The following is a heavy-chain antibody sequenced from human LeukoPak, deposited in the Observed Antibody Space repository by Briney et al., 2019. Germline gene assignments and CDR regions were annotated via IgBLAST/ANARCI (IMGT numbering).Heavy chain of an antibody. D-gene: IGHD1-26*01. V-gene: IGHV1-18*01. J-gene: IGHJ4*02. CDR1: GYTFTGKF. Sequence: GASVKVSCKASGYTFTGKFMHWVRQAPGQGLEWMGWISAYNGNTNYAQKLQGRVTMTTDTSTSTAYMELRSLRSDDTAVYYCARRWAVGADDYWGQGTLVTVSS. CDR3: ARRWAVGADDY. CDR2: ISAYNGNT.